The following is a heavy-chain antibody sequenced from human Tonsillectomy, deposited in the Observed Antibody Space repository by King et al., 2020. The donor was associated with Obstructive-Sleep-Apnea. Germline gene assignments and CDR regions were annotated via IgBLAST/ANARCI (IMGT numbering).Heavy chain of an antibody. D-gene: IGHD3-3*01. CDR3: NSKRNDWTYYFDH. J-gene: IGHJ4*02. CDR1: GFAFGDYS. CDR2: LRNKAVDGPT. Sequence: VQLVESGGGLVQPGRALRLSCTTSGFAFGDYSMNLFRQAPGKGLECVAFLRNKAVDGPTEYAASLKGRFCISRDDSKSIAYLQMNSLKTEDTAVYYCNSKRNDWTYYFDHWGQGTQVTVSS. V-gene: IGHV3-49*03.